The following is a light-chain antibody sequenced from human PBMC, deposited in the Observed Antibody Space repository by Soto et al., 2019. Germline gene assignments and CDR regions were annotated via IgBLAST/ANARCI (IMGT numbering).Light chain of an antibody. Sequence: DIVLTQSPATLSLSPGESATLSCRASQSVSTYLAWYQQKPGQPPKLLIFDASNRATDIPPRFSGSGSGTDFTLTISSLEPEEFAVYYCQQRSNWPTFGPGTKVHV. CDR1: QSVSTY. CDR3: QQRSNWPT. J-gene: IGKJ3*01. CDR2: DAS. V-gene: IGKV3-11*01.